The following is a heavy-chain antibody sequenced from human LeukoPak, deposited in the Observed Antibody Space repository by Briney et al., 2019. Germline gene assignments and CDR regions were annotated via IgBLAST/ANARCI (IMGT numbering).Heavy chain of an antibody. J-gene: IGHJ4*02. CDR3: ARGWGIYDSFDY. Sequence: GGSLRLSCAASGFTFSDYYVSCVRQAPGKGLGWVLYISSGGSTIYYADSVKGRFTISRDNAKNSLYLQMNSLRAEDTAVYYCARGWGIYDSFDYWGQGTLVTVSS. CDR1: GFTFSDYY. CDR2: ISSGGSTI. D-gene: IGHD7-27*01. V-gene: IGHV3-11*01.